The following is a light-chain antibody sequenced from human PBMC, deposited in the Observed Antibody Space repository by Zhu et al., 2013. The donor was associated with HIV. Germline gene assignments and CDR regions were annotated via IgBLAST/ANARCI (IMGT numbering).Light chain of an antibody. V-gene: IGKV3D-20*02. CDR3: QQRSNWPPNLT. J-gene: IGKJ4*01. CDR1: QSVSSSY. Sequence: EIVLTQSPGTLSLSPGERVTLSCRANQSVSSSYLAWYQQTPGQAPRLLIYDASNRATGIPARFSGSGSGTDFTLTISSLEPEDFAVYYCQQRSNWPPNLTFGGGTKVEIK. CDR2: DAS.